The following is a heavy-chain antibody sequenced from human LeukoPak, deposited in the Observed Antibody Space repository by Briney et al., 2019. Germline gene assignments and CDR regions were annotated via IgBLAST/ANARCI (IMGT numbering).Heavy chain of an antibody. Sequence: ASVKVSCKASGYTFTGYYMHWVRQAPGQGREWMGGIIPIFGTANYAQKFQGRVTITPDESTITAYMELSSLRSEDTAVYYCASSLRENYYYYMDVWGKGTTVTISS. J-gene: IGHJ6*03. D-gene: IGHD5/OR15-5a*01. V-gene: IGHV1-69*13. CDR3: ASSLRENYYYYMDV. CDR1: GYTFTGYY. CDR2: IIPIFGTA.